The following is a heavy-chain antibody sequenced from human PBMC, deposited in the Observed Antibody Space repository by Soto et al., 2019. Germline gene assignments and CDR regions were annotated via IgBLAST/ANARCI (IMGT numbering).Heavy chain of an antibody. CDR3: AKEYNGGKIQGSFDY. J-gene: IGHJ4*02. CDR2: ISGSGGST. V-gene: IGHV3-23*01. D-gene: IGHD1-1*01. Sequence: PGGSLRLSCAASGFTFSSYAMSWVRQAPGKGLEWVSAISGSGGSTYYADSVKGRFTISRDNSKNTLYLQMNSLRAEDTAVYYYAKEYNGGKIQGSFDYWGQGTLVTVSS. CDR1: GFTFSSYA.